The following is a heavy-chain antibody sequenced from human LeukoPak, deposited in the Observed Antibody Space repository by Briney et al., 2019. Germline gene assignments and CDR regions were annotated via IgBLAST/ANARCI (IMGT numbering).Heavy chain of an antibody. J-gene: IGHJ6*02. V-gene: IGHV4-39*07. D-gene: IGHD3-10*01. CDR1: GGSISSSSYY. Sequence: SETLSLTCTVSGGSISSSSYYWGWIRQPPGKGLEWIGSIYYSGSTYYNPSLKSRVTISVDTSKNQFSLKLSSVTAADTAVYYCARVRGSYYGMDVWGQGTTVTVSS. CDR2: IYYSGST. CDR3: ARVRGSYYGMDV.